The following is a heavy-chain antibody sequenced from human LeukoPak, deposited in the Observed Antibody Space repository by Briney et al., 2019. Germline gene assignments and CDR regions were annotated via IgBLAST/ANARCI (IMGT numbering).Heavy chain of an antibody. V-gene: IGHV4-59*01. CDR1: GDSISSYY. CDR3: ARGSPTVSFDY. J-gene: IGHJ4*02. CDR2: IYYSGST. D-gene: IGHD4-17*01. Sequence: SETLSLTCTVSGDSISSYYWSWIRQPPGKGLEWIGYIYYSGSTNYNPSLKSRVTISVDTSKNQFSLKLSSVTAADTAVYYCARGSPTVSFDYWGQGTLVTVSS.